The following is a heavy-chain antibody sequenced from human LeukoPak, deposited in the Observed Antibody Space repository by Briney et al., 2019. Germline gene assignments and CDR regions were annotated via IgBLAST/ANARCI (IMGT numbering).Heavy chain of an antibody. J-gene: IGHJ4*02. CDR3: AKDPHPYSGSYSYYSDY. D-gene: IGHD1-26*01. CDR1: GFTFSSYG. Sequence: GGSLRLSCAASGFTFSSYGMSWVRQAPGKGLEWVSAISGSGGSTYYADSVKGRFTISRDNSKNTLYLQMNSLRAEDTAVYYCAKDPHPYSGSYSYYSDYWGQGTLVTVSS. CDR2: ISGSGGST. V-gene: IGHV3-23*01.